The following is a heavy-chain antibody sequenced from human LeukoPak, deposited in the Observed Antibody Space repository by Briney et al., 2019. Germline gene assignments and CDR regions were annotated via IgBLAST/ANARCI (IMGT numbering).Heavy chain of an antibody. CDR1: GFTFSSYW. Sequence: PGGSLRLSCAASGFTFSSYWMHWVRQGPGKGLVWVSRINSDGSSTSYADSVKGRFTISRDNAKNTLYLQMNSLRAEDTAAYYCARCSGSYYRWFDPWGQGTLVTVSS. CDR3: ARCSGSYYRWFDP. V-gene: IGHV3-74*01. CDR2: INSDGSST. D-gene: IGHD1-26*01. J-gene: IGHJ5*02.